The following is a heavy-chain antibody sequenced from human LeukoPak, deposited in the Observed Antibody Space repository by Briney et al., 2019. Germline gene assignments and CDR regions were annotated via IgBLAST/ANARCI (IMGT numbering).Heavy chain of an antibody. CDR1: GGSISRYY. D-gene: IGHD5-18*01. Sequence: PSETLSLTCTVSGGSISRYYWSWIRQPPGKGLELIGCIYYSGSTNYNPSLKSRVTISVDTSKNQFSLRLSSVTAADTAVYYCARWYTAMVGFDYWGQGTLVTVSS. CDR2: IYYSGST. J-gene: IGHJ4*02. V-gene: IGHV4-59*01. CDR3: ARWYTAMVGFDY.